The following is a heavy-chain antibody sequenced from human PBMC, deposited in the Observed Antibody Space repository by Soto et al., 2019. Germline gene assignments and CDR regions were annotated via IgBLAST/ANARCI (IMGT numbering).Heavy chain of an antibody. CDR1: GFTFSGYA. V-gene: IGHV3-33*01. J-gene: IGHJ2*01. D-gene: IGHD3-16*01. CDR3: ARDASSSLFGRGADWYFDL. Sequence: QMQLVESGGGVVQPGRSLRLSCVVSGFTFSGYAMHWVRQAPGKGLEWVAVIWYDGSNKLYVDSVKGRFTISRDNSKNTLYLQMNGLRAEDTAVYYCARDASSSLFGRGADWYFDLWGRGTLVTVSS. CDR2: IWYDGSNK.